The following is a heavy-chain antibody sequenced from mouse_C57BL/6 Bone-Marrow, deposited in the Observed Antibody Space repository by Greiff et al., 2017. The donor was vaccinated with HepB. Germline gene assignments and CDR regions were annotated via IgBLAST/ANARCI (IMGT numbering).Heavy chain of an antibody. CDR1: GYSITSGYY. J-gene: IGHJ2*01. Sequence: EVKLMESGPGLVKPSQSLSLTCSVTGYSITSGYYWNWIRQFPGNKLEWMGYISYDGSNNYNPSLKNRISITRDTSKNQFFLKLNSVTTEDTATYYCARGVVDFDYWGQGTTLTVSS. V-gene: IGHV3-6*01. CDR3: ARGVVDFDY. D-gene: IGHD1-1*01. CDR2: ISYDGSN.